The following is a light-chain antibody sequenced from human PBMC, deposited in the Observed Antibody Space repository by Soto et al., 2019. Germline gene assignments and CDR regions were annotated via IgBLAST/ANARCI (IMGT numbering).Light chain of an antibody. J-gene: IGKJ3*01. Sequence: EIVMTQSPATLSVSPGERATLSCRASQSVKSSLAWYQHKPGQVPRLLIYGASTRATGVPVRFSGSGSGTDFTLTISNLQAEDVAVYYCQHYNQWPPFTFGPGTKVDIK. CDR2: GAS. CDR3: QHYNQWPPFT. CDR1: QSVKSS. V-gene: IGKV3-15*01.